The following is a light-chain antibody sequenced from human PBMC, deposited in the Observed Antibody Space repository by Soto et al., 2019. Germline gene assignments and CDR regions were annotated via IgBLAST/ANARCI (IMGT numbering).Light chain of an antibody. CDR1: QSIIFS. Sequence: DIQMTQYPSSLSASVGDRVTITCRASQSIIFSLNWYQQAPGKAPKLLIFDAYNLEIGVPSRFSGSGSGTDFSFTINSLQPEDVATYFCQQYNNLPSFGPGTKVDIK. J-gene: IGKJ3*01. CDR3: QQYNNLPS. CDR2: DAY. V-gene: IGKV1-33*01.